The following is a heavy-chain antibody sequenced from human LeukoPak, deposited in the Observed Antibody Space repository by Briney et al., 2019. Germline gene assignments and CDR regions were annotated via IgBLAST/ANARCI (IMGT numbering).Heavy chain of an antibody. Sequence: GGSLRLSCAASGFTFSTCAMSWVRQAPGKGLGWVSGISGTTSGTYYADSVKGRFTISRDSSKNTLFLQVNSLRAEDTAVYYCAKVRTYFYHGLDVWGQGTTVTVSS. CDR2: ISGTTSGT. J-gene: IGHJ6*02. CDR1: GFTFSTCA. D-gene: IGHD1-14*01. CDR3: AKVRTYFYHGLDV. V-gene: IGHV3-23*01.